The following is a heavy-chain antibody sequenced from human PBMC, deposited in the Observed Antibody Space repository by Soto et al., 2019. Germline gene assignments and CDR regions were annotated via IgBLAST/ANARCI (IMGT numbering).Heavy chain of an antibody. CDR1: GYSFTSYW. J-gene: IGHJ6*02. D-gene: IGHD6-13*01. CDR2: IYPGDSDT. V-gene: IGHV5-51*01. Sequence: GESLKISCKGSGYSFTSYWIGWVRQMPGKGLEWMGIIYPGDSDTRYSPSFQGQVTISADKSISTAYLQWSSLKASDTAMYYCARTSAAGKYYYGMDGWGQGTLVTVAS. CDR3: ARTSAAGKYYYGMDG.